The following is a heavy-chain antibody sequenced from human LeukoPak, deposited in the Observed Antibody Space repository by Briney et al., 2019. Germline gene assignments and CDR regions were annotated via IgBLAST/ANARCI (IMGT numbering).Heavy chain of an antibody. V-gene: IGHV1-69*13. D-gene: IGHD3-3*02. CDR3: ARDEAPVLGYLVDY. CDR2: IIPIFGTA. J-gene: IGHJ4*02. CDR1: GGTFSSYA. Sequence: GASVKVSCKASGGTFSSYAISWVRQAPGQGLEWMGGIIPIFGTANYAQKFQGRVTITADESTSTAYMELSSLRSEDTAVYYCARDEAPVLGYLVDYWGQGTLVTVSS.